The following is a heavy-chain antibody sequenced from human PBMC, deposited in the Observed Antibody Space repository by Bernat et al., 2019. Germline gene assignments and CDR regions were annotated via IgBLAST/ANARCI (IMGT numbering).Heavy chain of an antibody. CDR3: ARRIAVAAFDY. D-gene: IGHD6-19*01. J-gene: IGHJ4*02. CDR1: GGSISSSSYY. V-gene: IGHV4-39*01. CDR2: IYYSGST. Sequence: QLQLQESGPGLVKPSETLSLTCTVSGGSISSSSYYWGWIRQPPGKGLEWIGSIYYSGSTYYSPARKSRVTISVDTSKHQFSVKLGSVTAADTAVYYCARRIAVAAFDYWGQGTLVTVSS.